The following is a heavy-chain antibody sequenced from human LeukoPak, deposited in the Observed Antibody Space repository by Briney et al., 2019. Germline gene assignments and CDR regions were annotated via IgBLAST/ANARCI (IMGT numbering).Heavy chain of an antibody. V-gene: IGHV3-7*01. CDR3: ARGPTDFDASDI. Sequence: LSCAASGFPISSYWMSWVRQVPGKGLESVAHIKHDSSETYYVDTVRGRVIISRDNAKNSLYLQMNSLRVEDTAVYHCARGPTDFDASDIWGHGTLVTVSS. CDR2: IKHDSSET. J-gene: IGHJ3*02. CDR1: GFPISSYW.